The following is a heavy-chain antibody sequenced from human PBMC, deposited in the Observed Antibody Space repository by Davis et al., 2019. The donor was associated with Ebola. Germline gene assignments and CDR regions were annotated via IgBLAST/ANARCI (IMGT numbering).Heavy chain of an antibody. D-gene: IGHD2-2*01. V-gene: IGHV1-18*01. CDR2: ISAYNGNT. Sequence: ASVKVSCKASGYTFTSYGISWVRQAPGQGLEWMGWISAYNGNTNYAQKLQGRVTMTTDTSTSTAYMELRSLRSDDTAVYYCARVDCSSTSCSYYGMDVWGQGTTVTVSS. CDR1: GYTFTSYG. J-gene: IGHJ6*02. CDR3: ARVDCSSTSCSYYGMDV.